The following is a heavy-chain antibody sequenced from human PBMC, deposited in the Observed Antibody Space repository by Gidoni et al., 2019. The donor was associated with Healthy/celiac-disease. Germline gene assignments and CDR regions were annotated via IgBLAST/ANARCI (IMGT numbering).Heavy chain of an antibody. Sequence: QVQLVQSGAEVKKPGASVKVSCKASGYTFTGYYMHWVRQAPGQGLEWMGWFNPNSGGTNYAQKFQGRVTMTRDTSISTAYMELSRLRSDDTAVYYCARGVVRHFYSYGMDVWGQGTTVTVSS. CDR2: FNPNSGGT. J-gene: IGHJ6*02. V-gene: IGHV1-2*02. CDR3: ARGVVRHFYSYGMDV. CDR1: GYTFTGYY. D-gene: IGHD4-17*01.